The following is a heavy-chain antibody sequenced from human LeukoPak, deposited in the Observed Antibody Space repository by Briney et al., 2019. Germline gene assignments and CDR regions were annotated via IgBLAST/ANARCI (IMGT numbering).Heavy chain of an antibody. CDR3: ARHGHDYGELN. D-gene: IGHD4-17*01. J-gene: IGHJ4*02. CDR1: GGSISSYY. Sequence: SETLSLTCTVSGGSISSYYWGWIRQPPGKGLEWIGSIYYSGSTYYNPSLKSRVTISVDTSKNQFSLKLSSVTAADTAVYYCARHGHDYGELNWGQGTLVTVSS. CDR2: IYYSGST. V-gene: IGHV4-39*01.